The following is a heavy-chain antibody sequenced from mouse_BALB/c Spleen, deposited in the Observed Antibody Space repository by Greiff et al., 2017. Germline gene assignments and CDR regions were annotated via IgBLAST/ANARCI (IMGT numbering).Heavy chain of an antibody. Sequence: QLQESGPELVKPGASVKMSCKASGYTFTSYVMHWVKQKPGQGLEWIGYINPYNDGTKYNEKFKGKATLTSDKSSSTAYMELSSLTSEDSAVYYCARSEDYDGFAYWGQGTLVTVSA. CDR3: ARSEDYDGFAY. V-gene: IGHV1-14*01. J-gene: IGHJ3*01. D-gene: IGHD2-4*01. CDR2: INPYNDGT. CDR1: GYTFTSYV.